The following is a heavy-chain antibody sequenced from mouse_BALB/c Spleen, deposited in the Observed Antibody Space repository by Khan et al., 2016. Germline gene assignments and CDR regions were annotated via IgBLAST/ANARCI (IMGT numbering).Heavy chain of an antibody. V-gene: IGHV4-1*02. J-gene: IGHJ3*01. CDR1: GFDFSRYW. Sequence: EVKLLESGGGLVQPGGSLKLSCAASGFDFSRYWMSWVRQAPGKGLEWIGEINPDSSTINYTPSLKDKSIISRDNAKNTLYLPMSNVTSEDTALDYCARYGDYGGFAYWGQGTLVTVSA. CDR2: INPDSSTI. D-gene: IGHD2-13*01. CDR3: ARYGDYGGFAY.